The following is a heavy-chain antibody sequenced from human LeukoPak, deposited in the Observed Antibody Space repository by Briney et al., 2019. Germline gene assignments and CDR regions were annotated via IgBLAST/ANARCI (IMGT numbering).Heavy chain of an antibody. CDR2: ISWDGGST. D-gene: IGHD1-26*01. Sequence: GGSLRLSCAASGFTFSSYSMNWVRQAPGKGLEWVSLISWDGGSTYYADSVKGRFTISRDNSKNSLSLQMNSLRTEDTALYYCAKDGRNYFDYWGQGTLVTVSS. J-gene: IGHJ4*02. CDR3: AKDGRNYFDY. V-gene: IGHV3-43*01. CDR1: GFTFSSYS.